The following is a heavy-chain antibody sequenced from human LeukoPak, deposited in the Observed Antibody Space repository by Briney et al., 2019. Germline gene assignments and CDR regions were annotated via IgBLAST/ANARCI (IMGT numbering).Heavy chain of an antibody. CDR1: GFSFSTYS. Sequence: GGSLRLSCAASGFSFSTYSMNWVRQAPGNGLEWVSSISSSTATIHYADSVKGRFTISTDNAKNSMYLQMNSLRDEDTAMYYCARDAAFSAFNMWGQGTMVAVSS. D-gene: IGHD2-15*01. J-gene: IGHJ3*02. CDR2: ISSSTATI. CDR3: ARDAAFSAFNM. V-gene: IGHV3-48*02.